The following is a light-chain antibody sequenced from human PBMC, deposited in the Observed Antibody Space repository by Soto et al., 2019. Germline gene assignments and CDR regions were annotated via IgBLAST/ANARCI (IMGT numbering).Light chain of an antibody. V-gene: IGLV2-8*01. CDR1: SSDVGATDY. J-gene: IGLJ1*01. CDR2: EVN. CDR3: ISHAGTSNV. Sequence: QSVLTQPPSASGSLGQSVAISCTGTSSDVGATDYVSWYQHHSGKAPKLLLYEVNKRPSGVPDRFSGSKSGNTASLTVSVLQAGDEADYYCISHAGTSNVLGTGTKLTVL.